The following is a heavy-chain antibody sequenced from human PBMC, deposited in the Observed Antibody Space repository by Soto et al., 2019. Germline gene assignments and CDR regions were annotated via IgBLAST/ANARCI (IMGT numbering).Heavy chain of an antibody. CDR3: ARHSLPTVTTSQH. D-gene: IGHD4-17*01. V-gene: IGHV4-59*08. J-gene: IGHJ1*01. CDR2: IYYSGST. Sequence: QVQLQESGPGLVKPSETLSLTCTVSVGSISSYYWSWIRQPPGRGLEWIGYIYYSGSTNYNPSLKSRVTISVDTSKNQFSLKLSSVTAADTAVYYCARHSLPTVTTSQHWGQGTLVTVSS. CDR1: VGSISSYY.